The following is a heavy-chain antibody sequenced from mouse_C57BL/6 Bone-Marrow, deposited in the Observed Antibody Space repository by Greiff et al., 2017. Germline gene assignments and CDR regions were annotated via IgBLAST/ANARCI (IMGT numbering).Heavy chain of an antibody. CDR2: ISNLAYSI. J-gene: IGHJ4*01. D-gene: IGHD3-1*01. V-gene: IGHV5-15*01. Sequence: EVKLVESGGGLVQPGGSLKLSCAASGFTFRDYGMAWVRQAPRKGPEWVAFISNLAYSIYYADTVTGRFTISRENAKNTLSLEMSSLRSEDTAMYYCARAPGGAMDYWGQGTSVTVSS. CDR1: GFTFRDYG. CDR3: ARAPGGAMDY.